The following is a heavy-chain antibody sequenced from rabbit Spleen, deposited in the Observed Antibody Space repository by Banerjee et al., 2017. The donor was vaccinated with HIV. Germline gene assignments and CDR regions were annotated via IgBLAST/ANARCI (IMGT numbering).Heavy chain of an antibody. J-gene: IGHJ4*01. D-gene: IGHD4-1*01. CDR1: GFSFSSNW. Sequence: QSLEESGGDLVKPGASLTLTCTVSGFSFSSNWICWVRQAPGKGLEWIACIDTNDGDTDYANWPKGRFTISKTSSTTVTLQMPSLTAADTATYFCARETSSGWGVVSFYFNLWGPGTLVTVS. V-gene: IGHV1S40*01. CDR3: ARETSSGWGVVSFYFNL. CDR2: IDTNDGDT.